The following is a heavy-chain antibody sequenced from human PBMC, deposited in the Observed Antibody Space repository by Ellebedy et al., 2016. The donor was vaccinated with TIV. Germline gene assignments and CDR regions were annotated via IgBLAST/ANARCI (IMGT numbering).Heavy chain of an antibody. D-gene: IGHD3-10*01. Sequence: GESLKISCAASGLTLSDHFMDWVRQAPGKGLEGVANIKPGGNEKFYVGSVVGRFTISRDNANNSLYLQMDSLRAEDTAVYYCATDEGIYWGQGTLVTVSS. CDR1: GLTLSDHF. CDR3: ATDEGIY. CDR2: IKPGGNEK. V-gene: IGHV3-7*03. J-gene: IGHJ4*02.